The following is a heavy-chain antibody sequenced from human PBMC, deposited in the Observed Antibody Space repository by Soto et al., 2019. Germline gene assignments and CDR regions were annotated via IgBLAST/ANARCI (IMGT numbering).Heavy chain of an antibody. J-gene: IGHJ3*02. Sequence: EVQLLESGGGLVQPGGSLRLSCAASGFTFSSYAMSWVRQAPGKGLEWVSAISGSGGSTYYADSLKGRFTISRDNSKNTLYLQMHSLRAEDTAVYYCAKDHCSSTSCYEPEAFDIWGQGTMVTVSS. CDR2: ISGSGGST. CDR3: AKDHCSSTSCYEPEAFDI. D-gene: IGHD2-2*01. V-gene: IGHV3-23*01. CDR1: GFTFSSYA.